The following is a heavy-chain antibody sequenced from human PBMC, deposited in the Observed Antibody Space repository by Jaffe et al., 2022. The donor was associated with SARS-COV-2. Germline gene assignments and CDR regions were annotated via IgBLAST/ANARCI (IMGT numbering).Heavy chain of an antibody. J-gene: IGHJ4*02. CDR1: GFIFSNYG. V-gene: IGHV3-30*18. CDR2: ISYDGSNK. D-gene: IGHD3-16*01. CDR3: TKGRGGAAEFDY. Sequence: QVQLVESGGGVVQPGRSLRLSCVASGFIFSNYGMNWVRQAPGKGLEWVAFISYDGSNKYYADSVKGRFTISRDNSKNTLSLQMNSLRVDDAAVYFCTKGRGGAAEFDYWGQGALVTVSS.